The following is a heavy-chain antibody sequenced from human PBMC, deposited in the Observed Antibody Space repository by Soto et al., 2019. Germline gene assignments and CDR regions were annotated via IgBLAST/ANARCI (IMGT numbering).Heavy chain of an antibody. J-gene: IGHJ5*01. CDR1: RFIFSDYA. CDR2: IGGSNTDR. V-gene: IGHV3-23*01. D-gene: IGHD1-26*01. Sequence: DVQLLQSGGGLVQPGGSLTLSCAASRFIFSDYAMNWVRQAPGKGLEWVSSIGGSNTDRYYADSVKGRFIISRDNSKNTMYLQMNSLRDDDTAVYYCAKHAVSYNGKWDWFDSWGQGTLVTVSS. CDR3: AKHAVSYNGKWDWFDS.